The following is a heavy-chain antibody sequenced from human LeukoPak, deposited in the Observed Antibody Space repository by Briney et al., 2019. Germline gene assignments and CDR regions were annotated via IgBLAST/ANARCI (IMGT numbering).Heavy chain of an antibody. V-gene: IGHV4-4*09. CDR3: ATSNDAKIAPFDH. CDR2: INTEGVT. CDR1: GVSMSAYQ. J-gene: IGHJ4*02. D-gene: IGHD2-21*01. Sequence: PAETLSLTCTVSGVSMSAYQWSWVRQSPEKGLGWIEFINTEGVTSYTPSRKSRVSTSVETSKRQFSLRLTSVTAADTAVYYCATSNDAKIAPFDHWGQGAPVTVSS.